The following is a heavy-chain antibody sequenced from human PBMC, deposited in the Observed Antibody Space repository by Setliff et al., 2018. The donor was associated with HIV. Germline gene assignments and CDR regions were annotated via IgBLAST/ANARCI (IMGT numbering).Heavy chain of an antibody. V-gene: IGHV3-73*01. CDR3: TRHSTDPWSLLDY. Sequence: GGSLRLSCAASGFPFSGSATHWVRQASGKGLEWVGRIRSKGYGSATAYAASVKGRFTISRDDSKNTAYLQMDSLKTEDTAVYYCTRHSTDPWSLLDYWGQGTLVTVSS. CDR1: GFPFSGSA. CDR2: IRSKGYGSAT. D-gene: IGHD1-1*01. J-gene: IGHJ4*02.